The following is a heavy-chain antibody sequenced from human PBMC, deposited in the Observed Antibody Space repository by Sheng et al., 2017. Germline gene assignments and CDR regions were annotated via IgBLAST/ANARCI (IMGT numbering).Heavy chain of an antibody. CDR2: ISSNGGST. V-gene: IGHV3-64*01. CDR1: GFTFSSYA. Sequence: EVQLVESGGGLVQPGGSLRLSCAASGFTFSSYAMHWVRQAPGKGLEYVSAISSNGGSTYYANSVKGRFTISRDNSKNTLYLQMGSLRAEDMAVYYCARDSAGATRTLDYWGQGTLVTVSS. CDR3: ARDSAGATRTLDY. J-gene: IGHJ4*02. D-gene: IGHD1-26*01.